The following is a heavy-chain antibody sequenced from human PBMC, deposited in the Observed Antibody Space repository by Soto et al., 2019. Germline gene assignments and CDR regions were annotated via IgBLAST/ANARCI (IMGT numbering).Heavy chain of an antibody. CDR3: ARDSQSLRFLEWLPFDY. CDR2: INPSGGST. Sequence: ASVKVSCKASGYTFTSYYMHWVRQAPGQGLEWMGIINPSGGSTSHAQKFQGRVTMTRDTSTSTVYMELSSLRSEDTAVYYCARDSQSLRFLEWLPFDYGGQGTLVTVSS. CDR1: GYTFTSYY. J-gene: IGHJ4*02. D-gene: IGHD3-3*01. V-gene: IGHV1-46*03.